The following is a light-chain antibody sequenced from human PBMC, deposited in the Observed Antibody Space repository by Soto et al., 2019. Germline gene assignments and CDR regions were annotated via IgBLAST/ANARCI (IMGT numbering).Light chain of an antibody. CDR3: AAWDDSQNGYV. J-gene: IGLJ1*01. CDR2: SNN. V-gene: IGLV1-44*01. Sequence: VLTQPPSASGTPGQRVTISCSGSSSNIGSNTVNWYQQLPGTAPKLLIYSNNQRPSGVPDRFSGSKSGTSASLAISGLQSEDEADYYCAAWDDSQNGYVFGTGTKVTVL. CDR1: SSNIGSNT.